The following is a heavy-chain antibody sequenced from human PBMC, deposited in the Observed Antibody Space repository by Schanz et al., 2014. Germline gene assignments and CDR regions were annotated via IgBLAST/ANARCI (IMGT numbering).Heavy chain of an antibody. D-gene: IGHD3-10*01. CDR3: TRGSGSRSYGWYYDS. V-gene: IGHV3-74*02. J-gene: IGHJ4*02. CDR2: INSDGSSA. Sequence: VQLVESGGGVVQPGGSLRLSCAASGFSFSDYYMTWIRQAPGKGLEWISRINSDGSSASYADSVKGRFTISRDNAKNTLYLQMNSVRAEDSAVYYCTRGSGSRSYGWYYDSWGQGTLVTVSS. CDR1: GFSFSDYY.